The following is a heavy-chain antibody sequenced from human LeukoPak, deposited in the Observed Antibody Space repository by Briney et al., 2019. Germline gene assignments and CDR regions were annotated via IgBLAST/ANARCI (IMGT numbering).Heavy chain of an antibody. D-gene: IGHD5-18*01. CDR3: ATGRMDTATTSYDAFDI. V-gene: IGHV1-69*13. CDR1: GGTFSSYA. Sequence: SVKVSCKASGGTFSSYAISWVRQAPGQGLEWMGGIIPIFGTANYAQKFQGRVTITADESTSTAYMELSSLRSEDTAVYYCATGRMDTATTSYDAFDIWGQGTMVTVSS. CDR2: IIPIFGTA. J-gene: IGHJ3*02.